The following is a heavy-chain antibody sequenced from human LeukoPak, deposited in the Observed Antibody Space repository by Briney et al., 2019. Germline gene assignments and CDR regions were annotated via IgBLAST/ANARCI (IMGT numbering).Heavy chain of an antibody. CDR3: ARGGIVGATAEFHY. J-gene: IGHJ4*02. V-gene: IGHV1-2*02. CDR2: INPNSGGT. Sequence: GASVKVSCKASGYTFTGYYMHWVRQAPGQGLEWMRWINPNSGGTNYAQKFQGRVTMTRDTSISTAYMELSRLRSDDTAVYYCARGGIVGATAEFHYWGQGTLVTVSS. D-gene: IGHD1-26*01. CDR1: GYTFTGYY.